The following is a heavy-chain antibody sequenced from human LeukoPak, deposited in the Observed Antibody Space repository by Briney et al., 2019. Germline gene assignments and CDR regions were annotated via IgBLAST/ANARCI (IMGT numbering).Heavy chain of an antibody. CDR1: GYTFTGYY. D-gene: IGHD6-13*01. CDR3: ASRGEGSSWTFDY. J-gene: IGHJ4*02. V-gene: IGHV1-2*02. CDR2: INPNSGGT. Sequence: ASVKVSCKASGYTFTGYYMHWVRQAPGQGLDWRGRINPNSGGTNYAQTFQGRVTMTKDTSISTAYMELSSLSSDDTAVYYCASRGEGSSWTFDYWGQGTLVTVSS.